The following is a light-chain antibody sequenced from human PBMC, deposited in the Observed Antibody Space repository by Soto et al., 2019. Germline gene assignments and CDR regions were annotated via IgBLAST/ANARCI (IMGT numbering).Light chain of an antibody. CDR1: SSDVGGYNY. V-gene: IGLV2-14*01. CDR3: SSYTGSSTPYV. CDR2: EVS. J-gene: IGLJ1*01. Sequence: QSALTQPASVSGSPGQSITISCTGTSSDVGGYNYVSWYQRHPGKAPKLMIYEVSDRPSGVSNRFSGSKSGNTASLTISRLQAEDEAAYYCSSYTGSSTPYVFGTGTKLTVL.